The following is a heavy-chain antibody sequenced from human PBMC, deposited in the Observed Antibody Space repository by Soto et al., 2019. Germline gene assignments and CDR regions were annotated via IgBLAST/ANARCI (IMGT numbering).Heavy chain of an antibody. D-gene: IGHD6-19*01. CDR2: ISSSSSTI. V-gene: IGHV3-48*02. CDR3: AREAIAVLNWFDP. Sequence: EVQLVESGGGLVQPGGSLRLSCAASGFTFSSYSMNWVRQAPGKGLEWVSYISSSSSTIYYADSVKGRFTISIDNAKNSLYLQMNSLRDEDTAVYYCAREAIAVLNWFDPWGQGTLVTVSS. J-gene: IGHJ5*02. CDR1: GFTFSSYS.